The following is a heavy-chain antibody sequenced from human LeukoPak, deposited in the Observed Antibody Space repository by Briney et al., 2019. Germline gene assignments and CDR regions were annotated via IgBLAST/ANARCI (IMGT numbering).Heavy chain of an antibody. J-gene: IGHJ4*02. CDR2: MNPNSGNT. CDR1: GYTFTSYD. CDR3: ARGRVRDILTFG. Sequence: ASVKVSCKASGYTFTSYDINWVRQATGQGLEWMGWMNPNSGNTDYAQKFQGRVTMTRNTSISTAYMELSSLRSEDTAVYYCARGRVRDILTFGWGQGTLATVSS. D-gene: IGHD3-9*01. V-gene: IGHV1-8*01.